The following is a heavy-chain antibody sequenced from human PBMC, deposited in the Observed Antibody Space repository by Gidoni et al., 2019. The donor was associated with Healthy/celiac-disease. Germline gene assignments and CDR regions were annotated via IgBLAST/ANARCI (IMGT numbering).Heavy chain of an antibody. Sequence: QVQLVQSGAEVKTPGSSVKVSCKASGGTFSTYVISWVRQAPGQGLEWMGGIIPIFGTANYAQKFQGRVTITADESTSTVYMELSSLRSEDTAVYYCARPRRTGHLDYWGQGTLVTVSS. D-gene: IGHD1-1*01. J-gene: IGHJ4*02. CDR3: ARPRRTGHLDY. V-gene: IGHV1-69*01. CDR1: GGTFSTYV. CDR2: IIPIFGTA.